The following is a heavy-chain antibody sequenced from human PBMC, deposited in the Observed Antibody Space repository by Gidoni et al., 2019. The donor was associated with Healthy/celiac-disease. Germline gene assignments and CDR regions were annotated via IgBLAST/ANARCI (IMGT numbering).Heavy chain of an antibody. J-gene: IGHJ2*01. D-gene: IGHD3-22*01. CDR3: ARDVGLDYYDSSGYYLPFRYFDL. V-gene: IGHV3-48*01. CDR2: IRSSSSTI. CDR1: GFTFSSYS. Sequence: EVQLVESGGGLVQPGGSLRLSCAASGFTFSSYSMNWVRRAPGKGLEWVSYIRSSSSTIYYADSVKGRFTISRDNAKNSLYLQMNSLRAEDTAVYYCARDVGLDYYDSSGYYLPFRYFDLWGRGTLVTVSS.